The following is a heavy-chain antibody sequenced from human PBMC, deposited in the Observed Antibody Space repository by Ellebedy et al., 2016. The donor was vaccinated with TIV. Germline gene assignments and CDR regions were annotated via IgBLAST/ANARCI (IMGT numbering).Heavy chain of an antibody. V-gene: IGHV3-53*01. CDR3: ARARGWYGSDGMDV. CDR1: GFSFSTYA. Sequence: PGGSLRLSCAASGFSFSTYALSWVRRAPGQGLGWVSVIYGGGNTDYAEHVEGRFTISRDNSKNTVYLQMNSLRAEDTAVYYCARARGWYGSDGMDVWGEGTTVTVSS. J-gene: IGHJ6*04. D-gene: IGHD6-19*01. CDR2: IYGGGNT.